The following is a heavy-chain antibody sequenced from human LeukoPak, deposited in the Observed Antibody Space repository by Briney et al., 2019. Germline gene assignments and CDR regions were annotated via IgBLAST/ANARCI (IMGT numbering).Heavy chain of an antibody. CDR2: ITTSSTYI. CDR3: ANEGGDCFGGTCYSSY. J-gene: IGHJ4*02. V-gene: IGHV3-21*01. D-gene: IGHD2-15*01. CDR1: GFTFSSYS. Sequence: GGSLRLSCAASGFTFSSYSMSWVRQAPGKGLEWVSSITTSSTYISYADSVKGRFTISRDNAKNSLYLQMNSLRAEDTAVYYCANEGGDCFGGTCYSSYWGQGTLVTVSS.